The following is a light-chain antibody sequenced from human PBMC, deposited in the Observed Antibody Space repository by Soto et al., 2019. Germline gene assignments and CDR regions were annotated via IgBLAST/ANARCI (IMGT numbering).Light chain of an antibody. CDR2: EVI. CDR1: SSDVGAYNF. CDR3: SAYTTSSTLV. J-gene: IGLJ1*01. V-gene: IGLV2-14*01. Sequence: QSALTQPASVSGSPGQSITISCTGTSSDVGAYNFVSWYQQHPGKAPKLMIYEVIHRPSGIPTRFSGSKSGNTASLTISGVQAEDEADYYCSAYTTSSTLVFGTGTKV.